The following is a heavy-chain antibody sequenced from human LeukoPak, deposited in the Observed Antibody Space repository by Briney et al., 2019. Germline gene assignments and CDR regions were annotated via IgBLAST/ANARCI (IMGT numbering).Heavy chain of an antibody. D-gene: IGHD4-17*01. J-gene: IGHJ4*01. CDR1: GGSISSGGYY. Sequence: PSETLSLTCTVSGGSISSGGYYWSWIRQHPGKGLEWVSTITPGGGTHYADSVKGRFTISRDNSKNTLYLQMNSLTAEDTAIYYCVSGGDYHVRLCTYWGRGTLVTVSS. CDR2: ITPGGGT. CDR3: VSGGDYHVRLCTY. V-gene: IGHV3-23*01.